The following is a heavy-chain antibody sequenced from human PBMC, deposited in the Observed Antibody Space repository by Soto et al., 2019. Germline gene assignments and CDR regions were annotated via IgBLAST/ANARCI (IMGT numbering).Heavy chain of an antibody. CDR1: GFSLARYC. CDR3: ARDGGLGAYGDYHLFXFY. CDR2: ISAYNGNT. J-gene: IGHJ4*02. Sequence: GPMEVSCKASGFSLARYCFSWVGQGPGQGAEWMGWISAYNGNTNYAQKLQGRVTMTTDTSTSTAYMELRSLRSDDTAVYYCARDGGLGAYGDYHLFXFYWGQGTLVTVSS. V-gene: IGHV1-18*01. D-gene: IGHD4-17*01.